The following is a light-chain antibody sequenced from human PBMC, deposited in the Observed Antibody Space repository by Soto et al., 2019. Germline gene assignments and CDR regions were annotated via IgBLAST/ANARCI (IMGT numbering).Light chain of an antibody. CDR3: TSYRTTTPYV. V-gene: IGLV2-14*01. J-gene: IGLJ1*01. CDR1: TSDVGGYDY. Sequence: QSVLTQPASVSGSPGQSITISCTGTTSDVGGYDYVSWYQQHPGKGPKLLIYEARNRPSGVSNRFSGSKSGNTASLTISGLQTDDEADYYCTSYRTTTPYVFGTGTKV. CDR2: EAR.